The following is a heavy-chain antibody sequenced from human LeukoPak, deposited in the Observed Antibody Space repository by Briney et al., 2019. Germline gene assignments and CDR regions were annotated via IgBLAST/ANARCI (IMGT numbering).Heavy chain of an antibody. J-gene: IGHJ4*02. D-gene: IGHD3-16*01. CDR3: ARVGDTTSKVDY. Sequence: GGSLRLSCAASGFTFSHHYMSWIRQAPGKGLEWISYITRSGAFYADSVKGRFTISRDNAKNSLYLQMNSLRVEDTAVYYCARVGDTTSKVDYLGQGTLVTVSS. CDR2: ITRSGA. CDR1: GFTFSHHY. V-gene: IGHV3-11*01.